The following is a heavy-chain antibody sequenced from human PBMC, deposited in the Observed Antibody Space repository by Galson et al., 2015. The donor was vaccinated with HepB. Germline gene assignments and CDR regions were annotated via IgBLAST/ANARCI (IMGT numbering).Heavy chain of an antibody. Sequence: SLRLSCAGSGFTFNSYPMSWVRQAPGKGLEWVSFISNSGVTIYYADSVKGRFTISRDIAKNSLYLQMNSLRAEDTAVYYCARVQPPSLYYYDSLGYFDFWGQGTLVTVSS. CDR3: ARVQPPSLYYYDSLGYFDF. J-gene: IGHJ4*02. V-gene: IGHV3-48*01. CDR2: ISNSGVTI. D-gene: IGHD3-22*01. CDR1: GFTFNSYP.